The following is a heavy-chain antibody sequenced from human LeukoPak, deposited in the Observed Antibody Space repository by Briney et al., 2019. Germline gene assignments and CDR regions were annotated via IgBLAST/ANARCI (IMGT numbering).Heavy chain of an antibody. J-gene: IGHJ4*02. D-gene: IGHD6-13*01. CDR3: ARLTADGRLYFVD. CDR2: LYNTGNT. V-gene: IGHV3-53*01. CDR1: GFTVNSNY. Sequence: GGSLRLSCAASGFTVNSNYLGWVRQAPGKGLEWVSTLYNTGNTYYANSVKGRFSISRDNSKNTLFLQMNSLRAGDTAVYYCARLTADGRLYFVDWGPGTLVTVSS.